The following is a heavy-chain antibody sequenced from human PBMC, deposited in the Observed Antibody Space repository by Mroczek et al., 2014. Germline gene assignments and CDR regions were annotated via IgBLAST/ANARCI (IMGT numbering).Heavy chain of an antibody. CDR3: TRDGFSAEQLVFEGNYYGMDV. J-gene: IGHJ6*02. Sequence: VQLQESGGGLVQPGRSLRLSCTASGFTFGDYAMSWFRQAPGKGLEWVGFIRSKAYGGTTEYAASVKGRFTISRDDSKSIAHLQMNSLKTEDTAVYYCTRDGFSAEQLVFEGNYYGMDVVGPRDHGHRLL. CDR2: IRSKAYGGTT. V-gene: IGHV3-49*03. D-gene: IGHD6-13*01. CDR1: GFTFGDYA.